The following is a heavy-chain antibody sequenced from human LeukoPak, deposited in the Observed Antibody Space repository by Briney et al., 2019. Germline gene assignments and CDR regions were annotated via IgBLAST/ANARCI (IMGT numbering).Heavy chain of an antibody. CDR2: IIPAGYPT. CDR1: GFTFSSFA. Sequence: GGPLRLSCAASGFTFSSFAMSWVGQTRGRGGAGVSTIIPAGYPTFSASVKGRFTISRDNSRSTLYLQMNSLRAEDAAVYYCAKEVTATGKAFGFWGQGTLVTVSS. D-gene: IGHD2-21*02. V-gene: IGHV3-23*01. J-gene: IGHJ4*02. CDR3: AKEVTATGKAFGF.